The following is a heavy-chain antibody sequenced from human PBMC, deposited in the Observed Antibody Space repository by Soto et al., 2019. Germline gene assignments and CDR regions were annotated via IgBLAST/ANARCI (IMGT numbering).Heavy chain of an antibody. Sequence: ASVKVSCKASGGTFSSYTISWVRQAPGQGLEWMGRIIPILGIANYAQKFQGRVTITADKSTSTAYMELSSLRSEDTAVYYCARVISDDFWSGYYNWFDPWGQGTLVTVSS. V-gene: IGHV1-69*02. D-gene: IGHD3-3*01. J-gene: IGHJ5*02. CDR2: IIPILGIA. CDR1: GGTFSSYT. CDR3: ARVISDDFWSGYYNWFDP.